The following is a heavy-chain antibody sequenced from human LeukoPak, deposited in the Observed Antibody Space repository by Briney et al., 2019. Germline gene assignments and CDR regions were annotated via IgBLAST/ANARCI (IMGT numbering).Heavy chain of an antibody. D-gene: IGHD6-19*01. J-gene: IGHJ4*02. CDR3: ARAVAGPNYYFDY. Sequence: PGGSLRLSCAASGFTFSSYEMNWVRQAPGKGLEWVANIKQDGSEKYYVDSVKGRFTISRDNAKNSLYLQMNSLRVEDTAVYYCARAVAGPNYYFDYWGQGTLVTVSS. V-gene: IGHV3-7*01. CDR1: GFTFSSYE. CDR2: IKQDGSEK.